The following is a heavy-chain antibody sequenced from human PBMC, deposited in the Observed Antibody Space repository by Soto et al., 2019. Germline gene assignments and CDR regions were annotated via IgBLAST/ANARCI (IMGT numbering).Heavy chain of an antibody. CDR2: ISSSSSYI. Sequence: GGSLRLSCAASGFTFSSYSMNWVRQAPGKGLEWVSSISSSSSYIYYADSVKGRFTISRDNAKNSLYLQMNSLRAEDTAVYYCARDLNWNYVGAVPDKRRGTAIFDYWGQGTLVTVSS. CDR3: ARDLNWNYVGAVPDKRRGTAIFDY. CDR1: GFTFSSYS. J-gene: IGHJ4*02. D-gene: IGHD1-7*01. V-gene: IGHV3-21*01.